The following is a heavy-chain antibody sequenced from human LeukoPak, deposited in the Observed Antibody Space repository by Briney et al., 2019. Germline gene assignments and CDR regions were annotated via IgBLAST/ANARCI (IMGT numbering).Heavy chain of an antibody. V-gene: IGHV1-8*03. Sequence: ASVKVSCKASGYTFTSYDINWVRQATGQGLEWMGWMNPNSGNTGYAQKFQGRVTITRNTSISTAYMELSSLRSDDTAVYYCARDGHRRYHYDSSGREDAFDIWGQGTMVTVSS. D-gene: IGHD3-22*01. CDR3: ARDGHRRYHYDSSGREDAFDI. CDR1: GYTFTSYD. J-gene: IGHJ3*02. CDR2: MNPNSGNT.